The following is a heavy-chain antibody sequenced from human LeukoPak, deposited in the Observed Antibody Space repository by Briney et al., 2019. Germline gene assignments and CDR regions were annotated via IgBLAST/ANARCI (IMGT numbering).Heavy chain of an antibody. CDR1: GFSFSRYW. CDR3: ARRTYFDTRHFDY. D-gene: IGHD3-22*01. CDR2: ISPGDPEI. V-gene: IGHV5-51*01. Sequence: GESLKISCKTSGFSFSRYWIAWVRQMPGKGLEWRGIISPGDPEIRYSPSFQGQFTISADKSTSTAFLQWSNLKASDSAIYFCARRTYFDTRHFDYWGQGNLVTVSS. J-gene: IGHJ4*02.